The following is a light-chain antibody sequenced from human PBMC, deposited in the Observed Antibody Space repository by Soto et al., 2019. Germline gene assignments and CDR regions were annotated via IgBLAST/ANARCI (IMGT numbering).Light chain of an antibody. CDR2: GTS. CDR3: HQYDNWPPWT. V-gene: IGKV3-15*01. Sequence: EVVMTQSPATLSVSPGEGVTLSCRASQGIGDTLAWYQHKPGQTPRLLIYGTSTRAGGVPARFSGGGSGTEFTLTITSLQSEDFAVYYCHQYDNWPPWTFGQGTKVDIK. J-gene: IGKJ1*01. CDR1: QGIGDT.